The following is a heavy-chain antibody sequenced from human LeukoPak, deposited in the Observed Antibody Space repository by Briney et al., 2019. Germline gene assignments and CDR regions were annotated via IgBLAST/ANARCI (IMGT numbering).Heavy chain of an antibody. Sequence: PSETLSLTCAVSGGSISSGGYSWGWIRQPPGKGLEYIGYISYSGSTYYNPSLESRVTISLDTSKNQFSLKLSSVTAADTAVYYCARGRTTVVTPGFWFGPWGQGTLVTVSS. CDR3: ARGRTTVVTPGFWFGP. D-gene: IGHD4-23*01. CDR1: GGSISSGGYS. V-gene: IGHV4-30-4*07. J-gene: IGHJ5*02. CDR2: ISYSGST.